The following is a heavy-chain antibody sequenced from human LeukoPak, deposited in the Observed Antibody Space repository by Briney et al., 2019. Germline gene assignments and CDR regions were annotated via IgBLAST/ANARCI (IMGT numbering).Heavy chain of an antibody. CDR3: ARSRRDGYCSGGSCYELDY. V-gene: IGHV4-59*01. D-gene: IGHD2-15*01. Sequence: SETLSLTCTVSGGSISSYYWSWIRQPPGKGLEWIGYIYYSVSTNYNTSLKSRVTISVDTSKNQFSLKLSSVTAADTAVYYCARSRRDGYCSGGSCYELDYWGQGTLVTVSS. J-gene: IGHJ4*02. CDR2: IYYSVST. CDR1: GGSISSYY.